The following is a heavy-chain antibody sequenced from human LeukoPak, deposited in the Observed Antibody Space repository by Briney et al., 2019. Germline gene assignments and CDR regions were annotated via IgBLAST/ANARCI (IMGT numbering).Heavy chain of an antibody. CDR2: ISSSGSTI. J-gene: IGHJ5*02. D-gene: IGHD2-2*02. V-gene: IGHV3-11*01. CDR3: ARLGCSSTSCYRDFDP. CDR1: GFTFSDYY. Sequence: GGSLRLSCAASGFTFSDYYMSWIRQAPGXXXEWVSYISSSGSTIYYADSVKGRFTISRDNAKNSLYLQMNSLRAEDTAVYYCARLGCSSTSCYRDFDPWGQGTLVTVSS.